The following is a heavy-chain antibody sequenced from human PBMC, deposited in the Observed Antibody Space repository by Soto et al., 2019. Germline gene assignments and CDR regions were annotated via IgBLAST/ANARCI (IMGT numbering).Heavy chain of an antibody. CDR1: GFTFSSYA. D-gene: IGHD3-3*01. Sequence: GGSLRLSCAASGFTFSSYAMSWVRQAPGKGLEWVSAISGSGGSTYYADSVKGRFTISRDNSKNTLYLQMNSLRAEDTAAYYCAKDRITIFGVVDRTTYGMDVWGQGTTVTVSS. CDR2: ISGSGGST. CDR3: AKDRITIFGVVDRTTYGMDV. J-gene: IGHJ6*02. V-gene: IGHV3-23*01.